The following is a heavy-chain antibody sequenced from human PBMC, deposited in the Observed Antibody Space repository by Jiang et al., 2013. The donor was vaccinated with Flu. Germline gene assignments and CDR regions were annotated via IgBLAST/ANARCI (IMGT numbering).Heavy chain of an antibody. CDR2: IYPGDSDT. CDR1: GYSFTSYW. V-gene: IGHV5-51*01. D-gene: IGHD3-22*01. CDR3: ARSTYYYDSSGYYYVLDI. J-gene: IGHJ3*02. Sequence: SCKGSGYSFTSYWIGWVRQMPGKGLEWMGIIYPGDSDTRYSPSFQGQVTISADKSISTAYLQWSSLKASDTAMYYCARSTYYYDSSGYYYVLDIWGQGTMVTVSS.